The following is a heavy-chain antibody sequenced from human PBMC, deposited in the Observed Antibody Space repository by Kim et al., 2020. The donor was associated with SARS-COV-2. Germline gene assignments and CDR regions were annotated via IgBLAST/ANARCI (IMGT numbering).Heavy chain of an antibody. J-gene: IGHJ2*01. CDR2: ISGSGGST. Sequence: GGSLRLSCAASGFTFSSYAMSWVRQAPGKGLEWVSAISGSGGSTYYADSVKGRFTISRDNSKNTLYLQMNSLRAEDTAVYYCAKVVVTAISSIQGNWYFDLWGRGPLVTVSS. CDR3: AKVVVTAISSIQGNWYFDL. V-gene: IGHV3-23*01. D-gene: IGHD2-21*02. CDR1: GFTFSSYA.